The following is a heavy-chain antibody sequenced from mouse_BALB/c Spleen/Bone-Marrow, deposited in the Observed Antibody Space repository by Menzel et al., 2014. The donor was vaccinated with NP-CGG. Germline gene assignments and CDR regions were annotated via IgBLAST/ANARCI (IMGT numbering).Heavy chain of an antibody. CDR2: INPGIGGT. J-gene: IGHJ2*01. Sequence: QGQLKESGDELVRPGTSVKVSCKASGYAFTNYLIEWFKQRPGQGLEWIGRINPGIGGTTYNAKFKGKATLTADKSSTTAYMQLSSLTSDDSAVYFCARFTRDYWGQGTTLTVSS. V-gene: IGHV1-54*01. CDR3: ARFTRDY. CDR1: GYAFTNYL.